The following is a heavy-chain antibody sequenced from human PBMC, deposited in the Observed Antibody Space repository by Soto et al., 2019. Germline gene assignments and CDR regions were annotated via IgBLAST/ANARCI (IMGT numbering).Heavy chain of an antibody. J-gene: IGHJ5*02. CDR2: IYHIGSP. Sequence: SETLSLTCSVCGVSISDSGYYWNWIRQHPGRGLEWIGYIYHIGSPYYNPSLESRVTISLDTSKNQFSLNLTSVTAADTAIYYCVRDRAMDSSGHWFDTWGQGTLVTVSS. CDR1: GVSISDSGYY. D-gene: IGHD6-19*01. CDR3: VRDRAMDSSGHWFDT. V-gene: IGHV4-31*03.